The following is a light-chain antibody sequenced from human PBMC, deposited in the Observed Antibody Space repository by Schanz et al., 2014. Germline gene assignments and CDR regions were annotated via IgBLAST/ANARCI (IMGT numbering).Light chain of an antibody. CDR3: SSYTSSSTSVV. CDR1: SSDVGGYKY. CDR2: DVS. V-gene: IGLV2-14*01. Sequence: QSALTQPASVSGSPGQSITISCTGTSSDVGGYKYVSWYQQHPGKAPKLMIYDVSNRPSGVSNRFSGSKSGNTASLTISGLQAEDEADYYCSSYTSSSTSVVFGGGTKLTVL. J-gene: IGLJ2*01.